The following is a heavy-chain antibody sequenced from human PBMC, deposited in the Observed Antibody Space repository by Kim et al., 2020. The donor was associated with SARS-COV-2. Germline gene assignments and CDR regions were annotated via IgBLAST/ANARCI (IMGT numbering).Heavy chain of an antibody. D-gene: IGHD3-3*01. CDR2: IYYSGST. CDR1: GGSISSHY. CDR3: ARHLRNMWEGLIFGVVIIPAAFDP. V-gene: IGHV4-59*08. Sequence: SETLSLTCTVSGGSISSHYWSWIRQPPGKGLEWIGYIYYSGSTNYNPSLKSRVTISVDTSKNQFSLKLSSVTAADTAVYYCARHLRNMWEGLIFGVVIIPAAFDPWGQGTLVTVSS. J-gene: IGHJ5*02.